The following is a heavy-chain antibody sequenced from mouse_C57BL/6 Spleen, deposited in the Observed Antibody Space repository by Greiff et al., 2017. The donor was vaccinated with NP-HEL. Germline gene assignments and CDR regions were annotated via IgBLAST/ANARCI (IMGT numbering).Heavy chain of an antibody. CDR3: ASITTGAMDD. V-gene: IGHV1-59*01. Sequence: QVQLQQPGAELVRPGTSVKLSCKASGYTFTSYWMHWVKQRPGQGLEWIGVIDPSDSYTNYNQKFKGKATLTVDTSSSTAYMQLSSLTSEDSAVYYCASITTGAMDDWGQGTSVTVAS. CDR2: IDPSDSYT. J-gene: IGHJ4*01. D-gene: IGHD1-1*01. CDR1: GYTFTSYW.